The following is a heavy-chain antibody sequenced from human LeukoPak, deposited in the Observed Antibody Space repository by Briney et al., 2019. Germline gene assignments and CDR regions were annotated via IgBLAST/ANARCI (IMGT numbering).Heavy chain of an antibody. CDR2: IRYDGSNK. V-gene: IGHV3-30*02. CDR1: GFTFSSYG. D-gene: IGHD1-20*01. Sequence: GGSLRLSGAASGFTFSSYGMHWVRQAPGKGLEWVAFIRYDGSNKYYADSVKGRFTISRDNSKNTLYLQMNSLRAEDTAVYYCAKDKPEWYNWKNWFDPWGQGTLVTVSS. J-gene: IGHJ5*02. CDR3: AKDKPEWYNWKNWFDP.